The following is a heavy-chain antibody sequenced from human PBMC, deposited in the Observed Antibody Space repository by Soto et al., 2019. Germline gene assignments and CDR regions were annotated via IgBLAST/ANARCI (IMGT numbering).Heavy chain of an antibody. CDR2: ISSSSSTI. CDR1: GFTFSSYS. J-gene: IGHJ4*02. Sequence: LRLSCAASGFTFSSYSMNWVRQAPGKGLEWVSYISSSSSTIYYADSVKGRFTISRDNAKNSLYLQMNSLRDEDTAVYYCARQNEGFWSGYYCFDYWGQGTLVTVYS. D-gene: IGHD3-3*01. CDR3: ARQNEGFWSGYYCFDY. V-gene: IGHV3-48*02.